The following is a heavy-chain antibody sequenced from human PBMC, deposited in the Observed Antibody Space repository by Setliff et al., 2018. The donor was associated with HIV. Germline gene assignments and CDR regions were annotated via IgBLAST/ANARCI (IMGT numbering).Heavy chain of an antibody. Sequence: GGSLRLSCAASGFIFSSYAMHWVCQAPGKGLEWVAVMSYDGNNKYYADSVKGRFTISRDNSKNTLFLQMNSLRPEDTAVYYCARVQQQLLQEDDYFDYWGQGTLVTVSS. D-gene: IGHD6-13*01. CDR2: MSYDGNNK. J-gene: IGHJ4*02. V-gene: IGHV3-30*01. CDR1: GFIFSSYA. CDR3: ARVQQQLLQEDDYFDY.